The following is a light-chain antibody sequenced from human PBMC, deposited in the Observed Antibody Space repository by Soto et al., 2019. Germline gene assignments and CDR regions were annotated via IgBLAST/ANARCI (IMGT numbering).Light chain of an antibody. CDR1: HSFSSD. J-gene: IGKJ1*01. Sequence: EMVMTHSPDTLSVSPGERACLSCRSSHSFSSDWSWYQQTPGQGPRLLIYGASARATGIPARFSGSGSGTEFTLTISSLQSEDFAVYYCQHYHNSPLTFGQGTKVDIK. V-gene: IGKV3-15*01. CDR2: GAS. CDR3: QHYHNSPLT.